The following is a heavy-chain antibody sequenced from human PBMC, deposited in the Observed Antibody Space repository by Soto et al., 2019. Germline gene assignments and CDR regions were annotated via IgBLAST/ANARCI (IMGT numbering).Heavy chain of an antibody. CDR3: ARDRRIAAAGTLDY. CDR1: GFTFSSYG. V-gene: IGHV3-33*01. CDR2: IWYDGSNK. Sequence: QVPLVESGGGVVQPGRSLRLSCAASGFTFSSYGMHWVRQAPGKGLEWVAVIWYDGSNKYYADSVKGRFTISRDNSKNTLYLQMNSLRAEDTAVYYCARDRRIAAAGTLDYWGQGTLVTVSS. J-gene: IGHJ4*02. D-gene: IGHD6-13*01.